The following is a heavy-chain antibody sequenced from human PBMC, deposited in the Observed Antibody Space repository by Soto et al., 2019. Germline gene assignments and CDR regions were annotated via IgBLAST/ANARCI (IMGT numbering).Heavy chain of an antibody. Sequence: SETLSLTCTVSVGSISSGDYYWSWIRQPPGKGLEWIGYIYYSGSTYYNPSLKSRVTISVDTSKNQFSLKLSSVTAADTAVYYCARKYYYDSSGYLDYWGQGTLVTVSS. CDR2: IYYSGST. D-gene: IGHD3-22*01. CDR1: VGSISSGDYY. CDR3: ARKYYYDSSGYLDY. J-gene: IGHJ4*02. V-gene: IGHV4-30-4*01.